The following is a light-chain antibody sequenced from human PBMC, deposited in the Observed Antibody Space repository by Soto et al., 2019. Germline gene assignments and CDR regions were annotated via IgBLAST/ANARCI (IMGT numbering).Light chain of an antibody. CDR1: QSVSSSY. Sequence: EIVLTQSPGTLSLSPGERATLSCRASQSVSSSYLAWYQQKPGQAPRHLIYGASSRAICIPDRFSGSGSGTDFTLTISRLEPEDFAVYYFQQYGSSPWTFGQGTKVEIK. J-gene: IGKJ1*01. V-gene: IGKV3-20*01. CDR2: GAS. CDR3: QQYGSSPWT.